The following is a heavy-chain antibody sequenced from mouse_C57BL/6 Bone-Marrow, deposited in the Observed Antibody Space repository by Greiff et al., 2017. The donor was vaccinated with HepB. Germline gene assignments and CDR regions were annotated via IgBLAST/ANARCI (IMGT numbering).Heavy chain of an antibody. CDR1: GYTFTSYW. Sequence: QVQLQQPGAELVRPGSSVKLSCKASGYTFTSYWMDWVKQRPGQGLEWIGNIYPSDSETHYNQKFKDKATLTVDKSSSTAYMQLSSLTSEDSAVYYCARYGYFATVVAFDYWGQGTTLTVSS. J-gene: IGHJ2*01. D-gene: IGHD1-1*01. V-gene: IGHV1-61*01. CDR2: IYPSDSET. CDR3: ARYGYFATVVAFDY.